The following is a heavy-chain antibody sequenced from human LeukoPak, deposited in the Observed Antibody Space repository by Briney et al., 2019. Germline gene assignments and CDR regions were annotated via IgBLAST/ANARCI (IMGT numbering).Heavy chain of an antibody. CDR1: GFTFSSYA. D-gene: IGHD6-19*01. J-gene: IGHJ5*02. CDR3: AISEAVAGTSSWFDP. CDR2: ISGSGGST. Sequence: GGSLRLSCAAPGFTFSSYAMSWVRQAPGKGLEWVSAISGSGGSTYYADSVKGRFTISRDNSKNTLYLQMNSLRAEDTAVYYCAISEAVAGTSSWFDPWGQGTLVTVSS. V-gene: IGHV3-23*01.